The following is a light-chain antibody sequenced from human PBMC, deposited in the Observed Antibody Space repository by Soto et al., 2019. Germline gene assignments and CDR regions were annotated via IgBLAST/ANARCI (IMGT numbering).Light chain of an antibody. J-gene: IGLJ3*02. CDR1: SSDIGVYNY. V-gene: IGLV2-14*01. CDR2: EVN. Sequence: QSVLTQPASVSGSPGQSITLSCTGTSSDIGVYNYVSWYQQHPGKAPKLMIYEVNNRPSGVSDRFSGSKSGNRASLTISGLQAEDEADYYCSSYTSGSTAWVFGGGTKVTVL. CDR3: SSYTSGSTAWV.